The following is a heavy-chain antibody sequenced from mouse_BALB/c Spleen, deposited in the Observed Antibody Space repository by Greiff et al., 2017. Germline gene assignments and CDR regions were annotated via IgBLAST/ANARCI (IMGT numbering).Heavy chain of an antibody. D-gene: IGHD1-1*01. J-gene: IGHJ1*01. Sequence: DVKLVESGGGLVQPGGSRKLSCAASGFTFSDYGMAWVRQAPGKGPEWVAFISNLAYSIYYADTVTGRFTISRENAKNTLYLEMSSLRSEDTAMYYCARDRGYGSSYGWYFDVWGAGTTVTVSS. CDR1: GFTFSDYG. CDR3: ARDRGYGSSYGWYFDV. CDR2: ISNLAYSI. V-gene: IGHV5-15*02.